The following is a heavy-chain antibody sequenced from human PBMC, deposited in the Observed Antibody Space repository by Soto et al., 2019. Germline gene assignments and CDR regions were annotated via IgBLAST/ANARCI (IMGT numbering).Heavy chain of an antibody. CDR3: ARDRDTAPLYEMHV. V-gene: IGHV1-46*01. J-gene: IGHJ6*02. Sequence: ASVKVSRKASGYTFTNYYMHWVRQAPGQGLEWMGLINPSGGSTSYAQNFQGRVTMTRDTSTSTVYMELSSLRSEDTAVYYCARDRDTAPLYEMHVWGQGTTVTVSS. CDR2: INPSGGST. D-gene: IGHD5-18*01. CDR1: GYTFTNYY.